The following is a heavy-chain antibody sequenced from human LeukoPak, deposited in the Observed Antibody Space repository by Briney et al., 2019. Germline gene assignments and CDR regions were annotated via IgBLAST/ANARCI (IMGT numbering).Heavy chain of an antibody. V-gene: IGHV4-59*08. Sequence: SETLSLTCAVSGGAISGYYWNWIRQPPGKGPEWIGHIHHSGSTTYNPSLHSRVTISFDTPKNQFSLKLSSVTAADTAVYYCARHSTMLWFGELSQLNWFDPWGQGTLVTVSS. D-gene: IGHD3-10*01. J-gene: IGHJ5*02. CDR1: GGAISGYY. CDR3: ARHSTMLWFGELSQLNWFDP. CDR2: IHHSGST.